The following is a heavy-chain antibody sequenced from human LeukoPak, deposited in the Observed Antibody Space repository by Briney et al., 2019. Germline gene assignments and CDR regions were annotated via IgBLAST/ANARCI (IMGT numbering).Heavy chain of an antibody. Sequence: SETLSLTCTVSGYSMSGGDYWGWIRQPPGKGLEWIGNIYHSGSTYYNPSLMSRVTISVHTSKNQFSLKLSSVTAADTAVYYCARALNVRPYNWFDSWGQGTLVTVSS. V-gene: IGHV4-38-2*02. CDR3: ARALNVRPYNWFDS. J-gene: IGHJ5*01. CDR1: GYSMSGGDY. CDR2: IYHSGST.